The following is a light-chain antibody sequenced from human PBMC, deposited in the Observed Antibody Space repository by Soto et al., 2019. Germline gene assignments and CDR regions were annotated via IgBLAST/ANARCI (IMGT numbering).Light chain of an antibody. CDR1: QSVSSSY. J-gene: IGKJ1*01. V-gene: IGKV3-20*01. CDR2: GAS. CDR3: QQYGNLPRT. Sequence: EIVLTQSPGSLSLSPGERSTLSCMASQSVSSSYLAWYQQKPGQAPRLLIYGASSRATGITDRFSGSGSGTDFTLTISRLEPEDFAVYYCQQYGNLPRTVGQGTQVDIK.